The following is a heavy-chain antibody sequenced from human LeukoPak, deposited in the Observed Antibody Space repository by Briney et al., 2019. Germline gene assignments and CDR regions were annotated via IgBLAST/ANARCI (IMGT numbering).Heavy chain of an antibody. V-gene: IGHV4-39*01. CDR2: IYYSGST. J-gene: IGHJ4*02. D-gene: IGHD3-22*01. CDR1: GGSISSSSYY. CDR3: ARHSAYYDSSNFGY. Sequence: SETLSLTCTVSGGSISSSSYYWGWIRQPPGKGLEWIGSIYYSGSTYYNPSLKSRVTISVDTSKNQLSLKLSSVTAADTAVYYCARHSAYYDSSNFGYWGQGTLVTVSS.